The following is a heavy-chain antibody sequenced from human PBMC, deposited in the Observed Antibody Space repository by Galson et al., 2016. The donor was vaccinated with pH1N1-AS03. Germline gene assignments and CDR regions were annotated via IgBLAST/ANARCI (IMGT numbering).Heavy chain of an antibody. CDR2: VSGSGVGT. CDR1: GFTFTKSA. CDR3: ATRKGDYDGPEE. J-gene: IGHJ4*02. D-gene: IGHD3-22*01. V-gene: IGHV3-23*01. Sequence: SLRLSCAASGFTFTKSAMSRVRQAPGKGLEWVSSVSGSGVGTFYSDSVKGRFTISRDNSKNTLYLKMNSLRADAAAVYCCATRKGDYDGPEEWGQGTLVTVSS.